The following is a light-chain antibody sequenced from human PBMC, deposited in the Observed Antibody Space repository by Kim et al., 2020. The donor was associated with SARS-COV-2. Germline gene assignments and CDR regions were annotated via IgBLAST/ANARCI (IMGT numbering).Light chain of an antibody. CDR1: QSVTMK. J-gene: IGKJ4*01. CDR3: QQYNDWPLT. CDR2: GGS. Sequence: LMTQSPATLSVSPGETATLSCRASQSVTMKVAWYQQKAGQGPRLLIYGGSTRATGVPTRFSGSGSGREFTLTIGGLQSEDFAIYHCQQYNDWPLTFGGRTKVEIK. V-gene: IGKV3-15*01.